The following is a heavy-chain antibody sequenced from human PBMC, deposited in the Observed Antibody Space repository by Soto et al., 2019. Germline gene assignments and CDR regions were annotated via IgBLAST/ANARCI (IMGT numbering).Heavy chain of an antibody. V-gene: IGHV1-24*01. CDR1: GYTLTELS. D-gene: IGHD3-22*01. CDR3: ATIVPITMIVVVRHVDAFDI. Sequence: GASVKVSCKVSGYTLTELSMHWVRQAPGKGLEWMGGFDPEDGETIYAQKFQGRVTMTEDTSTDTAYMELSSLRSEDTAVYYCATIVPITMIVVVRHVDAFDIWCQGTMVTVSS. CDR2: FDPEDGET. J-gene: IGHJ3*02.